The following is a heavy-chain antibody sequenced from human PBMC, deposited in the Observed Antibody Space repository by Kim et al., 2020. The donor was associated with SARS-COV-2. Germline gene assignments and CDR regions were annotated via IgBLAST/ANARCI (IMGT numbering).Heavy chain of an antibody. CDR3: VRSAAGRRGDWFDP. D-gene: IGHD6-13*01. CDR2: SYYSGST. V-gene: IGHV4-59*01. CDR1: GGSISSYY. J-gene: IGHJ5*02. Sequence: SETLSLTCTVSGGSISSYYWSWIRQPPGKGLEWIGYSYYSGSTNYNPSLTSRVTISVDTSKNQFSLKLSSVTAAATAVYYCVRSAAGRRGDWFDPWGQGT.